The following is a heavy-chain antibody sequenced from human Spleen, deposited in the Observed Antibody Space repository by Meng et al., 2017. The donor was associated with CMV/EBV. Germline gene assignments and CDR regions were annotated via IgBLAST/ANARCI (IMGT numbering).Heavy chain of an antibody. D-gene: IGHD4-17*01. Sequence: SCKASGYTCTSYDINWVRQATGQGLEWMGWTNPKNGNTGYAQSFQGRVTMTWDTSTSTAYMELSSLTSEDTAVYYCARVRGTMTDPWGQGTLVTVSS. J-gene: IGHJ5*02. CDR3: ARVRGTMTDP. CDR1: GYTCTSYD. V-gene: IGHV1-8*01. CDR2: TNPKNGNT.